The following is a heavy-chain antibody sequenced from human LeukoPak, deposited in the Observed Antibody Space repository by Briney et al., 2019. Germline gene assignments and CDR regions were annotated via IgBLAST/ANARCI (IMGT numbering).Heavy chain of an antibody. V-gene: IGHV4-59*12. CDR3: ARWDRGPIKTDY. CDR1: GGSISSYY. CDR2: MYYSGNT. Sequence: PSETLSLTCTVSGGSISSYYWSWIRQPPGKGLEWIGYMYYSGNTNYNPSLKSRVTISVDTSKNQFSLNLGSVTAADTAVYYCARWDRGPIKTDYWGQGTLVTVSS. J-gene: IGHJ4*02. D-gene: IGHD5-12*01.